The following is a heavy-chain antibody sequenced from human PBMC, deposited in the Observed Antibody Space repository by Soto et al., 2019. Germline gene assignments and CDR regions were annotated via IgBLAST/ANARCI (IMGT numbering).Heavy chain of an antibody. CDR2: IYYSVST. V-gene: IGHV4-59*01. D-gene: IGHD1-1*01. CDR1: GGSISSYY. Sequence: SETLSLTCTVSGGSISSYYWSWIRQPPGKGLAGIGYIYYSVSTHYNPSLKSRVTISVDTSKNQFSLNLSSATAADTSVYYCASDAGYYSALDIWGQGTMVTVSS. J-gene: IGHJ3*02. CDR3: ASDAGYYSALDI.